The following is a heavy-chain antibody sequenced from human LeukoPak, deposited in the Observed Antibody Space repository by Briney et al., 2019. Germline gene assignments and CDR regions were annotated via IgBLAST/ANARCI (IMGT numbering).Heavy chain of an antibody. CDR3: ARDSSGWAGGAFDI. Sequence: SVKVSCKASGGTFSSYAISWVRQAPGQGLEWMGGIIPIFGTANYAQKFQGRVTITADESTSTAYVELSSLRSEDTAVYYCARDSSGWAGGAFDIWGQGTMVTVSS. J-gene: IGHJ3*02. CDR2: IIPIFGTA. D-gene: IGHD6-19*01. CDR1: GGTFSSYA. V-gene: IGHV1-69*13.